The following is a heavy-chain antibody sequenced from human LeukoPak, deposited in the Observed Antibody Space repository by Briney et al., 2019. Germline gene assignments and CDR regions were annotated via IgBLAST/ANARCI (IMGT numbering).Heavy chain of an antibody. V-gene: IGHV1-18*04. D-gene: IGHD3-10*01. CDR3: ARGKLLWFGELFYNWFDP. CDR1: GYTFTSYG. J-gene: IGHJ5*02. CDR2: ISAYNGNT. Sequence: ASGKVSCKASGYTFTSYGISWVRQAPGQGLEWMGWISAYNGNTNYAQKLQGRVTMTTDTSTSTAYMELRSLRSDDTAVYYCARGKLLWFGELFYNWFDPWGQGTLVTVSS.